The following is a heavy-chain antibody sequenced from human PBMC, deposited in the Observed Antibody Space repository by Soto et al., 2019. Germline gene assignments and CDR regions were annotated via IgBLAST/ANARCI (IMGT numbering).Heavy chain of an antibody. CDR1: GDSLGNYY. Sequence: LSLTCTVSGDSLGNYYWFWIRQPVGKGLEWIGRVSSSGNTNANPTPNSRETMSIDTSKNQFSLRLRSVTAADTAVYYCARADYEILTGSYAMDVWGQGTTVTVSS. J-gene: IGHJ6*02. CDR3: ARADYEILTGSYAMDV. CDR2: VSSSGNT. D-gene: IGHD3-9*01. V-gene: IGHV4-4*07.